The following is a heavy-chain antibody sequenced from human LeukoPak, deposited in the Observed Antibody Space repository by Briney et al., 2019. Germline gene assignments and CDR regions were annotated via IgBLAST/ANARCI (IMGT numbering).Heavy chain of an antibody. J-gene: IGHJ4*02. D-gene: IGHD2-2*01. Sequence: PGGSLRLSCAASGFTFSSYGMHWVRQAPGKGLEWVAFIRYDGSNKYYADSVKGRFTISRDNSKNTLYLQMNSLRAEDTAVYYCASDTYYCFGTGCRFDYWGQGTLVTVSS. CDR2: IRYDGSNK. CDR1: GFTFSSYG. V-gene: IGHV3-30*02. CDR3: ASDTYYCFGTGCRFDY.